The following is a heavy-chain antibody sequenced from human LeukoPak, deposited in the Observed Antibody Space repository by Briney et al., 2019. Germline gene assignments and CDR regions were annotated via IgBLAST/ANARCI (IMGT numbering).Heavy chain of an antibody. J-gene: IGHJ4*02. D-gene: IGHD5-12*01. Sequence: ASVKVSCKASGYTFTGCAIHWVRHAPGQGLELMGWINPEKRDTGYAHKFQGRVTMTSDTSISTAYMELSSLRSDGTAVYYCAKKVRGPSHPLDFWGQGTLVTVSS. CDR1: GYTFTGCA. CDR2: INPEKRDT. V-gene: IGHV1-2*02. CDR3: AKKVRGPSHPLDF.